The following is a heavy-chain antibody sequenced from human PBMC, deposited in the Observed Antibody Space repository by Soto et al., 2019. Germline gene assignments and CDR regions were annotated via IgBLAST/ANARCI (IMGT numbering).Heavy chain of an antibody. J-gene: IGHJ4*02. D-gene: IGHD1-26*01. CDR3: ARRYGSAIDY. V-gene: IGHV4-61*08. CDR1: GGSISSGGYY. Sequence: PSETLSLTCTVSGGSISSGGYYWSWIRQPPGKGLEWIGYIYYSGSTNCNPSLKSRVTISVDTSKNQFSLKLSSVTAADTAVYYCARRYGSAIDYWGQGTVVTVSS. CDR2: IYYSGST.